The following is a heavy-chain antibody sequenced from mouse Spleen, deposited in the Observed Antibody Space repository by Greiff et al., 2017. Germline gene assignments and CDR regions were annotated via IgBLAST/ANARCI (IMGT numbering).Heavy chain of an antibody. Sequence: VQLQQSGAELARPGASVKLSCKASGYTFTSYGISWVKQRTGQGLEWIGVIYPRSGNTYYNEKFKGKATLTADKSSSTAYMELRSLTSEDSAVYFCARAYGTLYYFDYWGQGTTLTVSS. J-gene: IGHJ2*01. D-gene: IGHD1-1*01. CDR3: ARAYGTLYYFDY. CDR2: IYPRSGNT. V-gene: IGHV1-81*01. CDR1: GYTFTSYG.